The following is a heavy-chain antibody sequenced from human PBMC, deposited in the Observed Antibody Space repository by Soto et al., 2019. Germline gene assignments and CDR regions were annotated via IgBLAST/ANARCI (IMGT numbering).Heavy chain of an antibody. Sequence: GESLKISCQTSGYTVSSNWIGRVRQMPGKGLEWMGIIYPGDSETRYSPSFQGQVTISADRSFSTAYLQWTSLQASDTAMYYCAPLLDSWGEPHDFDSWGQGTMVTVSS. CDR1: GYTVSSNW. CDR3: APLLDSWGEPHDFDS. D-gene: IGHD3-16*01. CDR2: IYPGDSET. J-gene: IGHJ4*02. V-gene: IGHV5-51*01.